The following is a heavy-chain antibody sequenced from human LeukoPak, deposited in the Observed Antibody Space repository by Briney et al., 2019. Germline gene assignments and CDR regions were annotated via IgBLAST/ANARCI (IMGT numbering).Heavy chain of an antibody. V-gene: IGHV3-30*18. J-gene: IGHJ6*03. D-gene: IGHD1-26*01. CDR3: AKTLRVGYYYYYMDV. CDR2: ISYDGSNK. Sequence: GGSLRLSCAAFGFTFSSYGMHWVRQAPGKGLEWVAVISYDGSNKYYADSVKGRFTISRDNSKNTLYLQMNSLRAEDTAVYYCAKTLRVGYYYYYMDVWGKGTTVTVSS. CDR1: GFTFSSYG.